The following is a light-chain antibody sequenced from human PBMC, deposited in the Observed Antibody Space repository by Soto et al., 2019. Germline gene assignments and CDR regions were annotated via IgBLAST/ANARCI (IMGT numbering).Light chain of an antibody. J-gene: IGKJ1*01. CDR1: LPITTY. V-gene: IGKV1-39*01. CDR3: QQNYKSRWT. Sequence: DIQMTQSPSSLSASVGDRVTITCRASLPITTYLNWFQQKPGKAPKLLIYGASTLQTGVPSRFNGGWSGTDFTLTISSLQPEDFGTYDGQQNYKSRWTFGQGTEIEI. CDR2: GAS.